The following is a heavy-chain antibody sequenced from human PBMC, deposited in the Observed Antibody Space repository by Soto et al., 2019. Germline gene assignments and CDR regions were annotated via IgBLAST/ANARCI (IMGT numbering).Heavy chain of an antibody. Sequence: ASVNVSCKASGYTFTTYYIHWVRQAPGQGLEWMGVIDPSGGRTNHAQKFQGRVTMTRDTSTSTVYMELSSLRSEDTAVYYCARLLAPYCGGDCYSGFDYWGQGTQVTVSS. CDR2: IDPSGGRT. D-gene: IGHD2-21*02. J-gene: IGHJ4*02. CDR3: ARLLAPYCGGDCYSGFDY. CDR1: GYTFTTYY. V-gene: IGHV1-46*01.